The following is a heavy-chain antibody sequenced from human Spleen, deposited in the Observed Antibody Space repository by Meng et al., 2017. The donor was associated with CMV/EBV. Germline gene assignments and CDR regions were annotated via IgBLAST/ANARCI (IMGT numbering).Heavy chain of an antibody. V-gene: IGHV1-2*02. D-gene: IGHD6-13*01. Sequence: ASVKVSCKASGYTFTGYYMHWVRQAPGQGLEWMGWINPNSGGTNYAQKFQGRVTMTRDTSISTAYMELSRLRSDDTAVYYCARDLGTEYSSSWLPGDWFDPWGQGTLVTVSS. CDR1: GYTFTGYY. CDR2: INPNSGGT. CDR3: ARDLGTEYSSSWLPGDWFDP. J-gene: IGHJ5*02.